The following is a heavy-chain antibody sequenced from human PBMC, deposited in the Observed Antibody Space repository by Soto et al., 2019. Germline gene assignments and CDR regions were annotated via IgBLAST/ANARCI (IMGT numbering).Heavy chain of an antibody. D-gene: IGHD2-15*01. J-gene: IGHJ4*02. Sequence: PSETLSLTCSVSGGTISSSLYYWSWIRQSPGGGLQWIGYIYYTGTTNYTPSLRSRVTMSVDTSRNQFSLSLRSVTAADTAVYFCARRMRSGGSIDYWGQGTLVTVSS. V-gene: IGHV4-61*05. CDR3: ARRMRSGGSIDY. CDR1: GGTISSSLYY. CDR2: IYYTGTT.